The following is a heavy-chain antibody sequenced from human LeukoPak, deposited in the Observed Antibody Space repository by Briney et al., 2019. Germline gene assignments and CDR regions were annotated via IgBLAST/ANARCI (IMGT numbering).Heavy chain of an antibody. D-gene: IGHD2-2*01. V-gene: IGHV4-4*07. J-gene: IGHJ6*02. CDR1: GSSISSYY. CDR3: ARDLLVVVPADFYYYCGWDV. Sequence: SESLSLTCTVSGSSISSYYWSWIRQPPGKGLEWIGRIYTSGSTIYNPSLMSRVTMSVVTSQQQFSLKLSSVTAADTAVYYCARDLLVVVPADFYYYCGWDVWGRGTADTVSS. CDR2: IYTSGST.